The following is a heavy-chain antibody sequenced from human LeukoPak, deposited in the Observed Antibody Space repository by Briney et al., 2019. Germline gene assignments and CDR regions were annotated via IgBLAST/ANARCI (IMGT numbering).Heavy chain of an antibody. D-gene: IGHD1-26*01. CDR2: ISSSSSYI. J-gene: IGHJ4*02. CDR1: GFTFSSDS. CDR3: ARASGGSYFIDY. V-gene: IGHV3-21*01. Sequence: PGGSLRLSCAASGFTFSSDSMNWVRQAPGKGLEWVSSISSSSSYIYYADSVKGRFTISRDNAKNSLYLQMNSLRAEDTAVYYCARASGGSYFIDYWGQGTLVTVSS.